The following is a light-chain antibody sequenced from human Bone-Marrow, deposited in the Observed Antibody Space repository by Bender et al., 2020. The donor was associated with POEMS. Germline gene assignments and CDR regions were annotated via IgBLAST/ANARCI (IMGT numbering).Light chain of an antibody. CDR1: SSDVGGYNY. CDR2: EVS. Sequence: QSALTQPPSASGSPGQSVTISCTGTSSDVGGYNYVSWYQQHPGKAPKLIICEVSKWPSGFPDRFSGSKSGNTASLTVSGLQAEDEADYYCSSYTGRNTLFYLFGTGTKVTVL. J-gene: IGLJ1*01. V-gene: IGLV2-8*01. CDR3: SSYTGRNTLFYL.